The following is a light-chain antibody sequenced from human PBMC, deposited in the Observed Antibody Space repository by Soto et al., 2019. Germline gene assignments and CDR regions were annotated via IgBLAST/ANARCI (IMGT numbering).Light chain of an antibody. CDR2: DAS. V-gene: IGKV3-11*01. CDR1: QSVTSY. Sequence: EVVLTQSPSTLSFSPVERSTLSFMASQSVTSYLAWYQQRPGQAPRLLIYDASRRATGIPARFSGSGSGADFTLTISTLEPEDFAVYYCQQRSSWPITFGQGTRLEIK. CDR3: QQRSSWPIT. J-gene: IGKJ5*01.